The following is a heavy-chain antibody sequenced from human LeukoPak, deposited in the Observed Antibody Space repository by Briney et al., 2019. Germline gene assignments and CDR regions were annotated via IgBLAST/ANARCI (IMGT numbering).Heavy chain of an antibody. CDR1: GFTFSSYG. V-gene: IGHV3-33*01. CDR3: ARSTSSEYDIYHFDY. D-gene: IGHD3-9*01. CDR2: IWYDGNNK. J-gene: IGHJ4*02. Sequence: PGGSLRLSCAASGFTFSSYGMHWVRQAPGKGLERVAVIWYDGNNKYYADSVKGRFTISRDNSKNTLYLQMNSLRAEDMAVYYCARSTSSEYDIYHFDYWGQGTLVTVSS.